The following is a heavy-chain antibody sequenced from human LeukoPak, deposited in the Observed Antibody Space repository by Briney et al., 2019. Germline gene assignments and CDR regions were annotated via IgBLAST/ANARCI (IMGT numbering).Heavy chain of an antibody. Sequence: ASVKLSSKASGYTFNDYYLHWVRQAPGQGLEWMGRINPYSGDTIYAQNFQGRVTMTRDTSINTAYMELSRLTSDDTAVYYCAKDGSANYHSPKDHYWGQGALVTVSS. D-gene: IGHD2-15*01. CDR3: AKDGSANYHSPKDHY. V-gene: IGHV1-2*02. J-gene: IGHJ4*02. CDR1: GYTFNDYY. CDR2: INPYSGDT.